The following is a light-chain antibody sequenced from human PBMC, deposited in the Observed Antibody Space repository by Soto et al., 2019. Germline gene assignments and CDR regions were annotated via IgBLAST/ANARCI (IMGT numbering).Light chain of an antibody. CDR2: AAS. CDR1: QGISSY. V-gene: IGKV1-9*01. CDR3: QQLNSYPQT. Sequence: DIQLTQSPSFLSASVGDRVTITCRASQGISSYLAWYQQKPGKAPKLLIYAASTLQSGVPSRFSSSGSGTEFTLTISSLQPEDFATYYCQQLNSYPQTFGPGTKVDIK. J-gene: IGKJ3*01.